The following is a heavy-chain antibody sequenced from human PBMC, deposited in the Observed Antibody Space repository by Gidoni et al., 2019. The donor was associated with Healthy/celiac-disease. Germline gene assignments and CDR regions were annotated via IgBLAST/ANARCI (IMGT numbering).Heavy chain of an antibody. Sequence: EVQLVESGGCLVKPGGSLSLSCAASGFTFSNAWMRWVRQAPGKGREWVGRIKRKTDGGTTYYAAPVKGRFTISRDDSKNTLYLQMNSLKTEDTAVYYCGSYRPDFDYWGQGTLVTVSS. D-gene: IGHD3-16*02. J-gene: IGHJ4*02. V-gene: IGHV3-15*01. CDR1: GFTFSNAW. CDR2: IKRKTDGGTT. CDR3: GSYRPDFDY.